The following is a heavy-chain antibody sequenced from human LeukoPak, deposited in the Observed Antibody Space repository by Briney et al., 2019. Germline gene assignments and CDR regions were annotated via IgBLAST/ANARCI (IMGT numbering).Heavy chain of an antibody. Sequence: PGGSLRLSCAASGFTFSDYYMTWIRQAPGKGPEWISYISSTGTNEYYADSVKGRFTISRDNAKNSLSLQMNSLRAEDTAVYYCAKDQFGRDYYDFWSGPPQAGAFDIWGQGTMVTVSS. V-gene: IGHV3-11*04. CDR3: AKDQFGRDYYDFWSGPPQAGAFDI. CDR1: GFTFSDYY. CDR2: ISSTGTNE. D-gene: IGHD3-3*01. J-gene: IGHJ3*02.